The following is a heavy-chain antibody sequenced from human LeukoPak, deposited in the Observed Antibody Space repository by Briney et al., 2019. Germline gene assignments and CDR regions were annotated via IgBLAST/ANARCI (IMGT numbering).Heavy chain of an antibody. J-gene: IGHJ5*02. CDR3: ARDSVRWVAAAWFDV. D-gene: IGHD6-13*01. CDR1: GYTFTSYG. Sequence: ASVKVSCKASGYTFTSYGISWVRQAPGQGLVCMGWISAYNGNTNYAQKLHGRVTITTDTSTSTAYMERRMMRSDDTVVYYCARDSVRWVAAAWFDVWGQGTLVTVSS. CDR2: ISAYNGNT. V-gene: IGHV1-18*01.